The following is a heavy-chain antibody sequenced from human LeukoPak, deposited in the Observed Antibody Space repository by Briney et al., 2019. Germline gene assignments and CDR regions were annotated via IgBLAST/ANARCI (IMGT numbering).Heavy chain of an antibody. D-gene: IGHD4-17*01. CDR1: GFTFSTHW. Sequence: GGSLRLSCAASGFTFSTHWMHWVRQAPGKGLVWVSRISTDGISTIYADSVKGRFTISRDNAKNTLYLQMNSLRAEDTAVYYCARDLKRFGYLPGRRCFDSWGQGTLVTVSS. J-gene: IGHJ4*02. CDR3: ARDLKRFGYLPGRRCFDS. V-gene: IGHV3-74*01. CDR2: ISTDGIST.